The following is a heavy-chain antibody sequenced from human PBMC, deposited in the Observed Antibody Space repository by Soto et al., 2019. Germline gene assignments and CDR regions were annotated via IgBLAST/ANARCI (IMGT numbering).Heavy chain of an antibody. J-gene: IGHJ6*04. Sequence: SETLSLTCAVYGGSFSGYYWSWIRQPPGKGLEWIGEINHSGSTNYNPSLKSRVTISVDTSKNQFSLKLSSVTAADTAVYYCARAQYCSGGSCLRRYHYYYRTDVSRKGTTVT. V-gene: IGHV4-34*01. CDR3: ARAQYCSGGSCLRRYHYYYRTDV. D-gene: IGHD2-15*01. CDR1: GGSFSGYY. CDR2: INHSGST.